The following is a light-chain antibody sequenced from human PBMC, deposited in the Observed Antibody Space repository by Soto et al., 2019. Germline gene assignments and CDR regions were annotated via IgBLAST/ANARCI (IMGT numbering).Light chain of an antibody. CDR2: GAS. V-gene: IGKV3-20*01. CDR1: QSVSSSY. Sequence: IVLTQSPAILALSPGDRANLSCRASQSVSSSYLAWYQHKPGQAPRLLIHGASSRVTGIPDRFSGSGSGTDFTLTITRLEPEDFAVYYCQQYQSLNCGGGNTGAIK. J-gene: IGKJ4*01. CDR3: QQYQSLN.